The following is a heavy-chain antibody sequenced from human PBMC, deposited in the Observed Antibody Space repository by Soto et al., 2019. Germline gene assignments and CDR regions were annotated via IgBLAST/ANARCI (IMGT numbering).Heavy chain of an antibody. CDR2: IYPGDSDT. D-gene: IGHD6-13*01. CDR1: GYSFTSYW. J-gene: IGHJ4*02. Sequence: LKISCKGSGYSFTSYWSGWVRQMPGKGLEWMGIIYPGDSDTRYSPSFQGQVTISADKSISTAYLQWSSLKASDTAMYYCARALQPNYIAAAGTGDYWGQGTLVTVSS. V-gene: IGHV5-51*01. CDR3: ARALQPNYIAAAGTGDY.